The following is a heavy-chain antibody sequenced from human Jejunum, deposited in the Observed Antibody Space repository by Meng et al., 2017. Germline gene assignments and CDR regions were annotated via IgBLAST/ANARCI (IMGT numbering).Heavy chain of an antibody. CDR1: DGSFNGYY. CDR2: IILSGNT. V-gene: IGHV4-34*02. D-gene: IGHD3/OR15-3a*01. J-gene: IGHJ4*02. Sequence: QLQLQQWGAGLLKPSETLSLNCAVYDGSFNGYYWTWIRQPPGKGLEXIGEIILSGNTNYNPSLKSRVTISMDTSKNQFSLTLSSVTAADTAVYYCARGKGLFGFWGQGTLVTVSS. CDR3: ARGKGLFGF.